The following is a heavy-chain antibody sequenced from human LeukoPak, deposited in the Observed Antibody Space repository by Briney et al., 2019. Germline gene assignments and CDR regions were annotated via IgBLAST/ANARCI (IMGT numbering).Heavy chain of an antibody. V-gene: IGHV3-48*02. CDR1: GFTFSSHD. CDR3: ARSFDF. J-gene: IGHJ4*02. CDR2: ISTSSSSI. Sequence: GGSLRLSCAASGFTFSSHDMNWVRQAPGKGLEWVSYISTSSSSIYYADSVKGRFTISRDNANNSLYLQMNSLRDEDTAVYYCARSFDFWGQGTLVTVSS.